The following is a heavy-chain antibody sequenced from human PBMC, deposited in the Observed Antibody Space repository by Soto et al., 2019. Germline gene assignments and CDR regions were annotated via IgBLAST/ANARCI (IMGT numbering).Heavy chain of an antibody. CDR2: ISGSGGST. Sequence: GGSLRLSCAASGFTFSSYAMGWVRQAPGKGLEWVSAISGSGGSTYYADSVKGQVTISADKSISTAYLQWSSLKASDTAMYYCARHGDPPIAVAGPNFDYWGQGTLVTVSS. CDR1: GFTFSSYA. CDR3: ARHGDPPIAVAGPNFDY. D-gene: IGHD6-19*01. V-gene: IGHV3-23*01. J-gene: IGHJ4*02.